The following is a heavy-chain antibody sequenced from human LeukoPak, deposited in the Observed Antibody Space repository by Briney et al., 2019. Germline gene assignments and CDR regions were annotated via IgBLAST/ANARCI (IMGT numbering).Heavy chain of an antibody. CDR3: ARDSNQDYGGNSADH. J-gene: IGHJ4*02. Sequence: ASVKVSCKTSGYSFTGYHIHWVRQAPGQGLEWMGWINPNSGGTNFAQKLPARVTLTRDTSISTVYMELSSLRSDDTAIYYCARDSNQDYGGNSADHWGQGTLVTVSS. CDR2: INPNSGGT. D-gene: IGHD4-17*01. V-gene: IGHV1-2*02. CDR1: GYSFTGYH.